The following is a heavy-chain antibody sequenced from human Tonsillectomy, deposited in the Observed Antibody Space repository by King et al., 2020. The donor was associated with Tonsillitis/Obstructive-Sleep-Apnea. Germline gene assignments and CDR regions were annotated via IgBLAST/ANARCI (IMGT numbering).Heavy chain of an antibody. CDR3: ARTLMVRGGTRVYYMDV. Sequence: VQLQQWGAGLLKPSETLSLTCAVYGGSFSGYYWSWIRQPPGKGLEWIGEINHSGSTNYNPSLKSRLTISVDTSKNQFSLKLSSVTAADTAVDYCARTLMVRGGTRVYYMDVWGKGTTVTVSS. D-gene: IGHD3-10*01. V-gene: IGHV4-34*01. CDR2: INHSGST. CDR1: GGSFSGYY. J-gene: IGHJ6*03.